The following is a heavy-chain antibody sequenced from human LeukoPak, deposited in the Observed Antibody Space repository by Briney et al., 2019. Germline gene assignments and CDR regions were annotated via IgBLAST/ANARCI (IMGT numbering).Heavy chain of an antibody. CDR1: GFTFSTYD. D-gene: IGHD2-2*01. V-gene: IGHV3-48*03. CDR3: ARAGYCITTSCYCHFYAMDV. CDR2: MSSSGSTI. J-gene: IGHJ6*01. Sequence: PGGSLRLSCAASGFTFSTYDMNWVRQAPGQGLEWVSYMSSSGSTIYYADSVKGRFTISRDNAKNSLYLQMNSLRAEDTAVYYCARAGYCITTSCYCHFYAMDVWGQGTTVTVSS.